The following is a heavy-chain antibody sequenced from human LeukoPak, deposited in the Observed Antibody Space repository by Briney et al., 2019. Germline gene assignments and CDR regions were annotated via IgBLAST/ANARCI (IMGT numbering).Heavy chain of an antibody. CDR3: AREDYGTGKFDY. Sequence: GGSLRLPCAASGFTFSRYTMHWARQAPGKGLEYVSGISSKGGSTYYASSVKGRFTISRDNSKNTLYLQMGSLRAEDMAVYYCAREDYGTGKFDYWGQGTLVIVSS. J-gene: IGHJ4*02. CDR1: GFTFSRYT. V-gene: IGHV3-64*01. D-gene: IGHD4-17*01. CDR2: ISSKGGST.